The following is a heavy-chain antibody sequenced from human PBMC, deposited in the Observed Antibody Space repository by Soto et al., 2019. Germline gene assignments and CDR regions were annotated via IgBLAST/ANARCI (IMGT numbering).Heavy chain of an antibody. V-gene: IGHV1-18*01. J-gene: IGHJ6*02. Sequence: QVQLVQSGADVKKPGASVKVSCKASGYSFTRYGISWVRQAPGQGLEWMGWISGYNANTNYPENLQGRVTMTTDTSTSTAYMEVRNLISDDTAVYYCARMGDVPYYYYGLDVWGQGTTVTVSS. D-gene: IGHD3-16*01. CDR3: ARMGDVPYYYYGLDV. CDR1: GYSFTRYG. CDR2: ISGYNANT.